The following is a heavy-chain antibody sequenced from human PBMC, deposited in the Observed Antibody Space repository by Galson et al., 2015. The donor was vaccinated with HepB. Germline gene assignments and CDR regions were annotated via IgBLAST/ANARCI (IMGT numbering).Heavy chain of an antibody. J-gene: IGHJ5*02. CDR2: IYPGDSDT. CDR1: GYSFTSYW. V-gene: IGHV5-51*01. Sequence: QSGAEVKKPGESLKISCKGSGYSFTSYWIGWVRQMPGKGLEWMGIIYPGDSDTRYSPSFQGQVTISADKSISTAYLQWSSLKASDTAMYYCARQYRGVVVPAAIYELDEKGLGCWFDPWGQGTLVTVSS. D-gene: IGHD2-2*02. CDR3: ARQYRGVVVPAAIYELDEKGLGCWFDP.